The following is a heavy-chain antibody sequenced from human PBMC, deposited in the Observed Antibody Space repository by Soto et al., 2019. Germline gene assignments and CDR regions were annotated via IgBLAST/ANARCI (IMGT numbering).Heavy chain of an antibody. Sequence: QVQLQESGPGLAKPSQTLSLTCTVSGGSISSGDNYWSWIRQHPGKGLEWIAVIYYSGSTYYNPSLKSRVTISVDTSKNQFSLKLSSVTAADTAVYYCARAPQLLFYYYYYMDVWGKGTTVTVSS. CDR1: GGSISSGDNY. CDR3: ARAPQLLFYYYYYMDV. CDR2: IYYSGST. V-gene: IGHV4-31*03. D-gene: IGHD2-2*01. J-gene: IGHJ6*03.